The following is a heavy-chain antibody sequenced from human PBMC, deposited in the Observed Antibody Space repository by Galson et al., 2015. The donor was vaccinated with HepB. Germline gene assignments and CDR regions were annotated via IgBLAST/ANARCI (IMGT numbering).Heavy chain of an antibody. D-gene: IGHD3-10*01. J-gene: IGHJ4*02. V-gene: IGHV2-70*11. Sequence: PALVTPSPTLTLTCNLPGFSPPTSRMCVSWIRQPPGKALEWLARIDWDDDKYYSTSLKTRLTISKDTSKNQVVLTMTNMDPVDGATYYWARLATYDYGSGSPHFDYWGQGSLVTVSS. CDR1: GFSPPTSRMC. CDR2: IDWDDDK. CDR3: ARLATYDYGSGSPHFDY.